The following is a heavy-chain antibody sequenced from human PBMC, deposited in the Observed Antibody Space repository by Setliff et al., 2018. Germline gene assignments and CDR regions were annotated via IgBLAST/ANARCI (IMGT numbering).Heavy chain of an antibody. Sequence: SETLSLTCTVSGGSVSSGRNYWSWIRQSPGKGLEWIGYISYRETTHYNPSLQSRLTILISLDKSKNQFSLSLSSVTAADTAVYFCAAFSDSHIYYTSEPWGQGTLVTVSS. J-gene: IGHJ4*02. D-gene: IGHD3-10*01. CDR3: AAFSDSHIYYTSEP. V-gene: IGHV4-30-4*01. CDR1: GGSVSSGRNY. CDR2: ISYRETT.